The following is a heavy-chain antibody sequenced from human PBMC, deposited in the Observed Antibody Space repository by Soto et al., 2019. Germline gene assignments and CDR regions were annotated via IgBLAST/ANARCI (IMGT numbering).Heavy chain of an antibody. D-gene: IGHD1-20*01. Sequence: GGSLRLSCAASGFTFSTYGMHWVRQAPGKGLEYVSAISSTGGSTYHANSVKGRFIISRDNSKNTLYLQMGSMRAEDMAVYYCARSGDNKWNDLEYWGQGTLVTVSS. V-gene: IGHV3-64*01. CDR1: GFTFSTYG. CDR3: ARSGDNKWNDLEY. CDR2: ISSTGGST. J-gene: IGHJ4*02.